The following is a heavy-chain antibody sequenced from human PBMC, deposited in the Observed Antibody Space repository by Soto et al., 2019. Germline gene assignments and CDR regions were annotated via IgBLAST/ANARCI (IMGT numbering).Heavy chain of an antibody. J-gene: IGHJ6*04. CDR1: GYTFTGYY. V-gene: IGHV1-2*04. CDR2: INPNSGGT. CDR3: AITYYGSGSSLGLYYGMDV. D-gene: IGHD3-10*01. Sequence: ASVNVSCKASGYTFTGYYMHWVRQAPGQGLEGMGWINPNSGGTNYAQTCQGWVTMTRDTSISTAYMQLIRLRSDDTAVYYCAITYYGSGSSLGLYYGMDVWGKAMPVTV.